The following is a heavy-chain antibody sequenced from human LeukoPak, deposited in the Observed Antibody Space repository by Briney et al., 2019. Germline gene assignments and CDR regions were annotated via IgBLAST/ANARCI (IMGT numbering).Heavy chain of an antibody. CDR3: ARGILTGYYNEYFDY. D-gene: IGHD3-9*01. Sequence: ASVKVSFKASGYTFTSYGISWVRQAPGQGLEWMGWISAYNGNTNYAQKFQGRVTMTRDTSISTAYMELSRLRSDDTAVYYCARGILTGYYNEYFDYWGQGTLVTVSS. CDR2: ISAYNGNT. CDR1: GYTFTSYG. V-gene: IGHV1-18*01. J-gene: IGHJ4*02.